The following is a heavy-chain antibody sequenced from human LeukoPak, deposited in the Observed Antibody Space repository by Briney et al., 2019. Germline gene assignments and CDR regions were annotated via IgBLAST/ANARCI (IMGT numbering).Heavy chain of an antibody. V-gene: IGHV4-31*03. CDR1: GGSISSGGYY. CDR3: ARVRGAYCSSTSCYISHDFDY. CDR2: IYYSGST. D-gene: IGHD2-2*02. Sequence: PSQTLSLTCTVSGGSISSGGYYWSWIRQHPGKGLEWTGYIYYSGSTYYNPSLKSRVTISVDTSKNQFSLKLSSVTAADTAVYYCARVRGAYCSSTSCYISHDFDYWGQGTLVTVSS. J-gene: IGHJ4*02.